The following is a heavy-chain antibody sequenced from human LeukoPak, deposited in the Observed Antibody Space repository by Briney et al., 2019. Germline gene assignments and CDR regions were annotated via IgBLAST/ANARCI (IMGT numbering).Heavy chain of an antibody. J-gene: IGHJ5*02. CDR1: GGTFSSYA. CDR2: IIPIFGTA. Sequence: GASVKVSCKASGGTFSSYAISWVRQAPGQGLEWMGGIIPIFGTANYAQKFQGRVTITADKSTSTAYMELSSLRSEDTAVYYCARPRAVAGTWWFDPWGQGTLVTVSS. V-gene: IGHV1-69*06. D-gene: IGHD6-19*01. CDR3: ARPRAVAGTWWFDP.